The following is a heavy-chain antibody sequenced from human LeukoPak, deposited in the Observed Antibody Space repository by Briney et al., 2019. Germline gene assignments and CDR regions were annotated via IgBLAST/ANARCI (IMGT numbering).Heavy chain of an antibody. CDR3: ATAAAGTGFDY. CDR2: INPNSGGT. V-gene: IGHV1-2*06. CDR1: GYTFTGYY. D-gene: IGHD6-13*01. Sequence: ASVKVSCKASGYTFTGYYMHWVRQAPGQGLEWMGRINPNSGGTNYAQKFQGRVTMTRDTSISTAYMELSRLRSDDTAVYFCATAAAGTGFDYWGQGTLVTVSS. J-gene: IGHJ4*02.